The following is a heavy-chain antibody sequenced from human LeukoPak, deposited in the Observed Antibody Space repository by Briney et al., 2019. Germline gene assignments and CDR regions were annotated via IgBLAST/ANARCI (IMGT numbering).Heavy chain of an antibody. CDR1: GFTFSSYS. V-gene: IGHV3-21*01. CDR2: ISSSSNYI. Sequence: PGGSLRLSCAASGFTFSSYSMNWVRQAPGKGLEWVSSISSSSNYIYYADSVKGRFTISRDNAKNSLYLLMNSLRVEDTAVFYCAKVAKYYYGSETYYFFEHWGQGTPVTASS. J-gene: IGHJ4*02. D-gene: IGHD3-10*01. CDR3: AKVAKYYYGSETYYFFEH.